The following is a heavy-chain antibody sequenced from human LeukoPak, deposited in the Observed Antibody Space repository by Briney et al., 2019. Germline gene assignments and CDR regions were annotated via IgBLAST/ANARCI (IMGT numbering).Heavy chain of an antibody. D-gene: IGHD1-14*01. CDR3: ARDGIGIAKFDP. V-gene: IGHV4-38-2*02. J-gene: IGHJ5*02. Sequence: SETLSLTCTVSGYSISSGYFWAWIRQPPGKGLEWIGSIYHSGSTYYNPSLKSRVTISVDTSKNQFSLNLSSVTAADTAVFYCARDGIGIAKFDPWGQGTLVTVSS. CDR2: IYHSGST. CDR1: GYSISSGYF.